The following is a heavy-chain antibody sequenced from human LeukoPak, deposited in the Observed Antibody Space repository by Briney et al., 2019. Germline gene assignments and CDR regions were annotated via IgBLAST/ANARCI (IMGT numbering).Heavy chain of an antibody. Sequence: SETLSLTCTVSGGSISSSSYYWGWIRQPPGKGLEWIGSIYYSGSTYYNPSLKSRVTISVDTSKNQFSLKLSSVTAADTAVYYCAVVMGAVDCWGQGTLVTVSS. D-gene: IGHD3-22*01. J-gene: IGHJ4*02. V-gene: IGHV4-39*01. CDR1: GGSISSSSYY. CDR3: AVVMGAVDC. CDR2: IYYSGST.